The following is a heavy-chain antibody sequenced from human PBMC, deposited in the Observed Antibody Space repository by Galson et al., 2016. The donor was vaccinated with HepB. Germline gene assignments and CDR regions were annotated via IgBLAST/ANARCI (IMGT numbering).Heavy chain of an antibody. V-gene: IGHV3-9*01. J-gene: IGHJ4*02. CDR3: ARGAAGYYGSGNYFEPLDS. CDR1: GFTFEDYA. D-gene: IGHD3-10*01. CDR2: VRGDSSSE. Sequence: SLRLSCAGSGFTFEDYAMHWVRQVPGKGLEWVSGVRGDSSSEAYVDSVRGRFIISSDNPKHKVDLEMNSLKTEDTALYFCARGAAGYYGSGNYFEPLDSWGQGILVSV.